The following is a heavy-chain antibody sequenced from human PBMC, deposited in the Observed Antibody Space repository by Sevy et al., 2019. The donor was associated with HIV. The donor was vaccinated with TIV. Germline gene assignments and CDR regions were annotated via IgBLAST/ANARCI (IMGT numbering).Heavy chain of an antibody. CDR1: GGSFSGYY. D-gene: IGHD2-15*01. V-gene: IGHV4-34*01. CDR3: AIRSGGHYFDY. CDR2: ISHSGST. Sequence: SETLSLTCAVYGGSFSGYYWSWIRQPPGKGLEWIAEISHSGSTNYNPSLKSRVTISVATSKNQFSLKLSSVTAADTDVYYCAIRSGGHYFDYWGQGTLVTVSS. J-gene: IGHJ4*02.